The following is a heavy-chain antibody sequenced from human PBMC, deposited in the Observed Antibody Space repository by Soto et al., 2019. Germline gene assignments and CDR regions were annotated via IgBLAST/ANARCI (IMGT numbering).Heavy chain of an antibody. CDR3: ARVGPFDDTIFGVVIVTYYYYGMDV. J-gene: IGHJ6*02. D-gene: IGHD3-3*01. Sequence: SVKVSCKASGGTFSSYAISWVRQAPGQGLEWMGGIIPIFGTANYAQKFQGRVTITADESTSTAYMELSSLRSEDTAVYYCARVGPFDDTIFGVVIVTYYYYGMDVWGQGTTVTVSS. V-gene: IGHV1-69*13. CDR2: IIPIFGTA. CDR1: GGTFSSYA.